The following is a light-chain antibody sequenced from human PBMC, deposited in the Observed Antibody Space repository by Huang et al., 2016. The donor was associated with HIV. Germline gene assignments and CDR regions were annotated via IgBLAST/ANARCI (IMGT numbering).Light chain of an antibody. V-gene: IGKV1-39*01. CDR1: QSVSNY. CDR2: AAS. J-gene: IGKJ2*01. CDR3: QQSYSTPFYT. Sequence: DILMTQSPSSLSASVGDRVTITCRASQSVSNYLNWYQQKPGKAPKLLIYAASSLQSWVPSRFSGSGSGTDFTLTISSLQPDDFATYYYQQSYSTPFYTFGQGTKLEIK.